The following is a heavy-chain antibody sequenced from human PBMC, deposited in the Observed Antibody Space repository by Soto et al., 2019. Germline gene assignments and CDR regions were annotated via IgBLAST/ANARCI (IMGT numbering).Heavy chain of an antibody. D-gene: IGHD3-22*01. CDR2: ISGSGGST. CDR3: AKDFSGSSGYYYELGGNFDY. Sequence: GGSLRLSCAASGFTFSSYAMSWVRQAPGKGLEWVSAISGSGGSTYYADSVKGRFTISRDNSKNTLYLQMNSLRAEDTAVYYCAKDFSGSSGYYYELGGNFDYWGQGTLVTVSS. V-gene: IGHV3-23*01. J-gene: IGHJ4*02. CDR1: GFTFSSYA.